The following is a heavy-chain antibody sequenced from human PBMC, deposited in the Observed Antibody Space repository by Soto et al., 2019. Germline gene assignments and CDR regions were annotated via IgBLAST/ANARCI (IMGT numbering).Heavy chain of an antibody. CDR3: ALIKDCSRTDCYLASFDP. Sequence: QVTLKESGPVLVKPTETLTLTCTVSGLSLSNGRLGVSWIRQPPWKALEWLAHIFSNDKKSYSTSLKSRLTISKATSRSQVVLTMTNMDPVDSATYYCALIKDCSRTDCYLASFDPWGQGTLVTVSS. CDR1: GLSLSNGRLG. D-gene: IGHD2-2*01. V-gene: IGHV2-26*01. CDR2: IFSNDKK. J-gene: IGHJ5*02.